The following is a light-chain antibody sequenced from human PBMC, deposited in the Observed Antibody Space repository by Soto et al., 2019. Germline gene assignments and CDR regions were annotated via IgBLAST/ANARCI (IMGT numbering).Light chain of an antibody. Sequence: DVVMTQSPLSLPVTLGQPASISCRSSQSLVYSDGNAYLTWFQQRPGQSPRRLIYKVSDRDSGVPARFSGSGSGADFTLKISRVEAEDVGVYYCMQGTRWPRTFGKGTKVEIK. V-gene: IGKV2-30*01. CDR3: MQGTRWPRT. J-gene: IGKJ1*01. CDR2: KVS. CDR1: QSLVYSDGNAY.